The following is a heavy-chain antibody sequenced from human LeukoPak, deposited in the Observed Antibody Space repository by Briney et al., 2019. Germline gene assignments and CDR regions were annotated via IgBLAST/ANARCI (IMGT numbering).Heavy chain of an antibody. CDR1: GGSISSYY. D-gene: IGHD3-22*01. CDR2: IYYSGDT. Sequence: SETLFLTCTVSGGSISSYYWSWIRQPPGKGLECIGYIYYSGDTNYNPSLKSRVTISVDTSKNQFSLKLSSVTAADTAVYYCARGDDSSGYDTYYFDYWGQGTLVTVSS. CDR3: ARGDDSSGYDTYYFDY. V-gene: IGHV4-59*12. J-gene: IGHJ4*02.